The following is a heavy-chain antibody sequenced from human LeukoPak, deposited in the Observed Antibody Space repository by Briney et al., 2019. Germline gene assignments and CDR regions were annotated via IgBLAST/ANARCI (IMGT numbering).Heavy chain of an antibody. CDR2: INSGGGHFR. Sequence: GGSLRLSCAASGFTFSSYAMNWVRQAPGKGLEWVSSINSGGGHFRYYAESVKGRFIISKDNAKKSVFLQMNSLRAEDTALYYCARASVSDTGRKFDLWGQGALVTVSS. J-gene: IGHJ4*02. V-gene: IGHV3-21*01. CDR1: GFTFSSYA. D-gene: IGHD5/OR15-5a*01. CDR3: ARASVSDTGRKFDL.